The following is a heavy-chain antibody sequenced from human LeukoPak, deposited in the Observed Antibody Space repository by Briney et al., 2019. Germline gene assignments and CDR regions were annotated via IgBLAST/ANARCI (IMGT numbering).Heavy chain of an antibody. CDR1: GGSISSYY. CDR3: ARRAGVTRTSHYFDY. V-gene: IGHV4-59*01. D-gene: IGHD4-23*01. CDR2: IYYSGST. J-gene: IGHJ4*02. Sequence: PSETPSLTCTVSGGSISSYYWSWIRQPPGKGLEWIGYIYYSGSTNYNPSLKSRVTISVDTSKNQFSLKLSSVTAADTAVYYCARRAGVTRTSHYFDYWGQGTLVTVSS.